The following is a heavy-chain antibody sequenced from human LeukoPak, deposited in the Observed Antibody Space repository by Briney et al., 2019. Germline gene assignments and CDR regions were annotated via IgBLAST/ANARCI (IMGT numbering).Heavy chain of an antibody. CDR3: ARRYYDYVWGSYRGGTPSLYFDY. CDR2: INHSGST. CDR1: GGSFSGYY. V-gene: IGHV4-34*01. Sequence: PSETLSLTCAVYGGSFSGYYWSWIRHPPGKGLEWVGEINHSGSTNYNPSLKSRVTISVDTSKNQFSLKLSSVTAADTVVYYCARRYYDYVWGSYRGGTPSLYFDYWGQGTLVTVSS. J-gene: IGHJ4*02. D-gene: IGHD3-16*02.